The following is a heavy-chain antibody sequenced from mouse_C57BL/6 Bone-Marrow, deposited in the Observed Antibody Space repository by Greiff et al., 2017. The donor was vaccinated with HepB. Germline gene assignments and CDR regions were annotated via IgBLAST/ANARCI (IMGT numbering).Heavy chain of an antibody. CDR3: ARVNDYDVGYYAMDY. J-gene: IGHJ4*01. Sequence: VKLQESGAELMKPGASVKPSCKATGYTFTGYWIEWVKQRPGHGLEWIGEILPGSGSTNYNEKFKGKATFTADTSSNTAYMQLSSLTTEDSAIYYCARVNDYDVGYYAMDYWGQGTSVTVSS. V-gene: IGHV1-9*01. CDR2: ILPGSGST. CDR1: GYTFTGYW. D-gene: IGHD2-4*01.